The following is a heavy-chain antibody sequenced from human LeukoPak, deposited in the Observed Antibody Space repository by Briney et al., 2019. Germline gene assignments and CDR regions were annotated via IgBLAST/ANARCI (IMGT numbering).Heavy chain of an antibody. CDR3: ARSRTTYYYGSGREYFDY. Sequence: SGTLSLTCAVSGASISSSSYYWGWIRQPPGKGLEWIGSIYDSGSNHYNPSLKSRVTMPVATSKNQSSLTLSSVTAADTAVYNRARSRTTYYYGSGREYFDYWGQGTLVTVSS. J-gene: IGHJ4*02. D-gene: IGHD3-10*01. CDR2: IYDSGSN. CDR1: GASISSSSYY. V-gene: IGHV4-39*07.